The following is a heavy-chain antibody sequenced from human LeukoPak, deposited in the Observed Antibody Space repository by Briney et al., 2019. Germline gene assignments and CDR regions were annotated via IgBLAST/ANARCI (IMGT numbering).Heavy chain of an antibody. CDR2: INPSGGSSGGGT. Sequence: ASVKVSCKASGYTFTGYYIHWVRQAPGQGLEWMGIINPSGGSSGGGTSSPQKFQGRVTMTRDTSTSTVYMELSSLRSEDTAVYYCAREVGATQSRYLDYWGQGTLVTVSS. CDR1: GYTFTGYY. J-gene: IGHJ4*02. V-gene: IGHV1-46*01. CDR3: AREVGATQSRYLDY. D-gene: IGHD1-26*01.